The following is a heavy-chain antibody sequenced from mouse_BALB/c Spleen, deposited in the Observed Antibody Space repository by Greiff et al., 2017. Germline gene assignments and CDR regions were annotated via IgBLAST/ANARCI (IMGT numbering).Heavy chain of an antibody. D-gene: IGHD3-3*01. J-gene: IGHJ4*01. CDR1: GYSITSDYA. CDR3: ARWGDPYAMDY. V-gene: IGHV3-2*02. CDR2: ISYSGST. Sequence: EVKLMESGPGLVKPSQSLSLTCTVTGYSITSDYAWNWIRQFPGNKLEWMGYISYSGSTSYNPSLKSRISITRDTSKNQFFLQLNSVTTEDTATYYCARWGDPYAMDYWGQGTSVTVSS.